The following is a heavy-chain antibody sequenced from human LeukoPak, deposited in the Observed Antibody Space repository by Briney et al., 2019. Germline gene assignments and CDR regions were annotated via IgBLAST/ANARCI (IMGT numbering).Heavy chain of an antibody. Sequence: GGSLRLSCAASGFTFSDYFMTCISQAPGKWLEWLSYISGSGSTIYYADSVKGRFTISRDNAKNSLFLQMDSLRAEDTAVYYCSRDRLAGGWFDPWGQGTLVTVSS. J-gene: IGHJ5*02. CDR1: GFTFSDYF. D-gene: IGHD3-9*01. V-gene: IGHV3-11*01. CDR3: SRDRLAGGWFDP. CDR2: ISGSGSTI.